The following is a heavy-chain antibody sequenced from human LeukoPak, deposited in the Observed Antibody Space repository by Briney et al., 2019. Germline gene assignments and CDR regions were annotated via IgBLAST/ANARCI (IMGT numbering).Heavy chain of an antibody. V-gene: IGHV4-61*02. CDR1: GGSINSGTYY. CDR3: ARETFITLVRVNWFDP. Sequence: SETLSLTCTVSGGSINSGTYYWGWIRQPAGKGLEWIGRIYTSGRTNYNPSLKSRATISIDTSKNQFSLRLTYVTAADTAVYYCARETFITLVRVNWFDPWGQGTLVTVSS. D-gene: IGHD3-10*01. J-gene: IGHJ5*02. CDR2: IYTSGRT.